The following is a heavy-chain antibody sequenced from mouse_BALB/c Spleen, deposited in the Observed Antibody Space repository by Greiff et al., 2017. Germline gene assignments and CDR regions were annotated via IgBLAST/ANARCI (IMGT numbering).Heavy chain of an antibody. D-gene: IGHD1-1*01. J-gene: IGHJ4*01. Sequence: EVNLVESGGGLVKPGGSLKLSCAASGFTFSSYAMSWVRQSPEKRLEWVAEISSGGSYTYYPDTVTGRFTISRDNAKNTLYLEMSSLRSEGTAMYYCARYGSSYDYAMDYWGQGTSVTVSS. V-gene: IGHV5-9-4*01. CDR3: ARYGSSYDYAMDY. CDR2: ISSGGSYT. CDR1: GFTFSSYA.